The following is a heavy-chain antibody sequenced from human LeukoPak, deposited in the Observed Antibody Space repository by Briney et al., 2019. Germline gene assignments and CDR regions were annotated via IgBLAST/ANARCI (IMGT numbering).Heavy chain of an antibody. CDR2: MSGSGGST. J-gene: IGHJ4*02. V-gene: IGHV3-23*01. Sequence: GGSLRLSCAASGFTFSSYAMSWVRQAPGKGLEWVSTMSGSGGSTYYADSVKGRFTISRDNSKNTLYLQMNSLRAEDTAVYYCAKDRTRKQWLGDFDYWGQGTLVTVSS. CDR3: AKDRTRKQWLGDFDY. CDR1: GFTFSSYA. D-gene: IGHD6-19*01.